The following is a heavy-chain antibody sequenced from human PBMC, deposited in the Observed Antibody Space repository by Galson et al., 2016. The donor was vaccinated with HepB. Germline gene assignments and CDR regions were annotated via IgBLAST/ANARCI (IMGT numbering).Heavy chain of an antibody. CDR1: GLTFSRYW. Sequence: SLRLSCAASGLTFSRYWMHWVRQAPGKGLAWVSRINGDGSGVNYTDSVKGRFTISRDNARNTLYLQMNSLRADDTAVYFCASGSWSGYAPFDNGGQGIQVAVST. D-gene: IGHD3-3*01. CDR3: ASGSWSGYAPFDN. J-gene: IGHJ1*01. CDR2: INGDGSGV. V-gene: IGHV3-74*01.